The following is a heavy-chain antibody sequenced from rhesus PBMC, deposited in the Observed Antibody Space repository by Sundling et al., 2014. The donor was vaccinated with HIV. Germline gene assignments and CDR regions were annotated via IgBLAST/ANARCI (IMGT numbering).Heavy chain of an antibody. J-gene: IGHJ4*01. V-gene: IGHV4-169*01. D-gene: IGHD2-21*01. Sequence: QVQLQESGPGLVKPSETLSVTCAVSGGSISSNYWSWIRQAPGEGLEWIGNIHGRDSNTNYNPSLKSRVTLSVDTSKNQLSLKLSSMTAADTAVYFCARHQPGVVGIIASDYWGQGVLVTVSS. CDR2: IHGRDSNT. CDR1: GGSISSNY. CDR3: ARHQPGVVGIIASDY.